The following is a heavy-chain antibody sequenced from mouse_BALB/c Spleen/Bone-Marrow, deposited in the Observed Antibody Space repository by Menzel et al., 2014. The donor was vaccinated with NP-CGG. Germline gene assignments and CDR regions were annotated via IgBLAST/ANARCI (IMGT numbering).Heavy chain of an antibody. CDR2: IDPANGNT. Sequence: EVQLQQSGAELVKPGASVKMSCTVSGFNIRDTYMHWVKQRPEQGLEWNGRIDPANGNTKYDPKFQGKATITADTSSNTAYQQLGSLTSEDNAVYYCASATSASCYAMDYWGQGTSVTVSS. D-gene: IGHD1-2*01. J-gene: IGHJ4*01. CDR3: ASATSASCYAMDY. CDR1: GFNIRDTY. V-gene: IGHV14-3*02.